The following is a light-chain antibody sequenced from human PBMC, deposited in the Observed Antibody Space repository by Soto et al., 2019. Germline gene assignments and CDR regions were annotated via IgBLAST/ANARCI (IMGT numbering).Light chain of an antibody. CDR1: QSIGNS. CDR2: GAS. V-gene: IGKV3-15*01. CDR3: QQYNNWPQT. Sequence: DIVMTQSPGTLSVSPGERVTLSCRASQSIGNSVAWYQQRPGQAPRLLIHGASARAPGFPARFSGSGSGTDFTLTISSLQSEEFAVYYCQQYNNWPQTFGQGTKVDIK. J-gene: IGKJ1*01.